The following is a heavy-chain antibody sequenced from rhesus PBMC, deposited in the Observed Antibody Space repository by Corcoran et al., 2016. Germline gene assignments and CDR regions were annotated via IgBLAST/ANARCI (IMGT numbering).Heavy chain of an antibody. V-gene: IGHV3-8*01. CDR2: ISTGEGST. D-gene: IGHD3-9*01. Sequence: EVQLVESGGGLVQPGGSLRLSCAASGFTFGSYGMHWARQAPGKGLEWVSAISTGEGSTWYTDSVKSRYTISRENAKNTLYLQMDSLRAEDTAVYYCATGTRNAFDFWGQGLRVTVSS. CDR3: ATGTRNAFDF. CDR1: GFTFGSYG. J-gene: IGHJ3*01.